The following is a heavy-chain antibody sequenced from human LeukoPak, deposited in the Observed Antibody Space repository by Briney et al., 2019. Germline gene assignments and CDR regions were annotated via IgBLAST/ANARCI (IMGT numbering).Heavy chain of an antibody. J-gene: IGHJ3*02. CDR2: ISSSSSYI. CDR3: ARGSWGVGAFDI. V-gene: IGHV3-21*01. CDR1: GFTFSSYS. D-gene: IGHD3-16*01. Sequence: GGSLRPSCAASGFTFSSYSMNWVRQAPGKGLEWVSSISSSSSYIYYADSVKGRFTISRDNAKNSLYLQMNSLRAEDTAVYYCARGSWGVGAFDIWGQGTMVTVSS.